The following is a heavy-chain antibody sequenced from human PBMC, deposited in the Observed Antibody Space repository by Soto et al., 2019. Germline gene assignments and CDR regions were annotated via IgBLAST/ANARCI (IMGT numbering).Heavy chain of an antibody. CDR3: VKDLRPSIIAALFDY. J-gene: IGHJ4*02. Sequence: GGSLRLSCSASGFTFSSYAMHWVRQAPGKGLEYVSAISSNGGSTYYADSVKGRFTISRDNSKNTLYIQMSSLRAEDTAVYYCVKDLRPSIIAALFDYWGQGTLVTVSS. CDR2: ISSNGGST. CDR1: GFTFSSYA. V-gene: IGHV3-64D*06. D-gene: IGHD6-6*01.